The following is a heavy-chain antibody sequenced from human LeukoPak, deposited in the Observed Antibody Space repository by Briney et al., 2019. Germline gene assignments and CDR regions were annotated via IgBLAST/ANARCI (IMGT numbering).Heavy chain of an antibody. J-gene: IGHJ4*02. CDR3: ARLFYGSHFDY. Sequence: SETLSLTCTVSGGSISSYYWSWTRQPPGKGLEWIGYIYYSGSTNYNPSLKSRVTISVDTSKNQFSLKLSSVTAADTAVYYCARLFYGSHFDYWGQGTLVTVSS. CDR1: GGSISSYY. D-gene: IGHD2/OR15-2a*01. V-gene: IGHV4-59*08. CDR2: IYYSGST.